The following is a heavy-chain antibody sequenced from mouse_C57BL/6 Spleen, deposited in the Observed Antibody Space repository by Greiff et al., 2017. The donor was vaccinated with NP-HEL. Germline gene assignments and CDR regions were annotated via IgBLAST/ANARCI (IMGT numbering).Heavy chain of an antibody. Sequence: QVQLKESGPELVKPGASVKLSCKASGYTFTSYDINWVKQRPGQGLEWIGWIYPRGGSTKYNEKFKGKATLTVDTSSSTAYMELHSLTSEDSAVDFCARRGGYDYDWYFDVWGTGTTVTVSS. CDR1: GYTFTSYD. D-gene: IGHD2-4*01. V-gene: IGHV1-85*01. CDR2: IYPRGGST. J-gene: IGHJ1*03. CDR3: ARRGGYDYDWYFDV.